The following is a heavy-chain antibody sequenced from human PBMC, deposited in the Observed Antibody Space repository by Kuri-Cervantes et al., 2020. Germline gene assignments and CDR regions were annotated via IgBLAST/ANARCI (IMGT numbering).Heavy chain of an antibody. V-gene: IGHV1-2*04. J-gene: IGHJ4*02. CDR2: INPNSGGT. CDR1: GYTFTGYY. Sequence: ASVKVSCKASGYTFTGYYMHWVRQAPGQGLEWMGWINPNSGGTNYAQKFQGWVTMTRDTSISTAYMELSSLRSEDTAVYYCARSRRYCDFWSGYSQYYFDYWGQGTLVTVSS. D-gene: IGHD3-3*01. CDR3: ARSRRYCDFWSGYSQYYFDY.